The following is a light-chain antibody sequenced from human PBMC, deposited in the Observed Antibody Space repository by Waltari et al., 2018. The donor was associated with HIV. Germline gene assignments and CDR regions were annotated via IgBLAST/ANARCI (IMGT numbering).Light chain of an antibody. J-gene: IGLJ2*01. Sequence: QSVLTPPPSVSGAPGKRVTISCTGRSSNIGAGSAVHGYQQVPGTSPKLLIYGNNNRPSGVPDRFSASKSGASPSLAITGLQAEDEADYYCQSYDSSLTGSVFGGGTKLTVL. V-gene: IGLV1-40*01. CDR3: QSYDSSLTGSV. CDR1: SSNIGAGSA. CDR2: GNN.